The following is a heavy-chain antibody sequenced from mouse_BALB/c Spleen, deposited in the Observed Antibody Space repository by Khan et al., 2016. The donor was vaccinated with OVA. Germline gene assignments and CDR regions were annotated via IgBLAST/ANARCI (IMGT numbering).Heavy chain of an antibody. CDR1: GYTFTNYG. CDR3: ARMKPYWYFDV. CDR2: INTYTGEP. J-gene: IGHJ1*01. V-gene: IGHV9-3-1*01. Sequence: QIQLVQSGPELKKPGETVKISCKASGYTFTNYGMNWVKQAPGKGLKWMGWINTYTGEPTYADDFKGRFAFSLETSASTAYLQINNLKNEDTATYFCARMKPYWYFDVWGAGTTVTVSP.